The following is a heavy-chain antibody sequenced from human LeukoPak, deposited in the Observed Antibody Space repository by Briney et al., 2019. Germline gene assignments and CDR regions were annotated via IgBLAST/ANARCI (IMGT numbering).Heavy chain of an antibody. Sequence: PSETLSLTCTVSGGSISSYYWGWIRQPPGKGLEWIGYIYYSGSTNYNPSLKSRVTISVDTSKNQFSLKLSSVTAADTAVYYCARYGESYGSGGNWFDPWGQGTLVTVSS. D-gene: IGHD3-10*01. CDR3: ARYGESYGSGGNWFDP. J-gene: IGHJ5*02. CDR2: IYYSGST. CDR1: GGSISSYY. V-gene: IGHV4-59*01.